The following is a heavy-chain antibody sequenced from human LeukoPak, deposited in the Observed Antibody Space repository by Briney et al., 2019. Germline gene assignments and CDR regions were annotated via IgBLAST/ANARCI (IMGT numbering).Heavy chain of an antibody. CDR3: ARVNYGDYGFDY. D-gene: IGHD4-17*01. CDR2: IYTSGST. J-gene: IGHJ4*02. CDR1: GXSITGDY. Sequence: PSETLSLTCTVSGXSITGDYWSWIRQPAGKGLELIVRIYTSGSTNYNPSLKSRVTMSVDTSKRHISLKVSSVTAADTAVYYCARVNYGDYGFDYWGQGILVTVSS. V-gene: IGHV4-4*07.